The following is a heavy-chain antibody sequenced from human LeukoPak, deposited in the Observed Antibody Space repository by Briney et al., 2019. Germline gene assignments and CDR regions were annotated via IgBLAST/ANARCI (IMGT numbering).Heavy chain of an antibody. CDR2: IYHSGKT. CDR3: ARMRWYYDFWSGYLDGFNV. J-gene: IGHJ3*01. V-gene: IGHV4-38-2*01. Sequence: SETLSLTCAVSGDSMTSSHYWGWIRQPPGKGLEWIGSIYHSGKTYYNPSLKSGVTISVDTSKNQFSLKLTSVTAADTAVYYCARMRWYYDFWSGYLDGFNVWGQGTMVTVSS. D-gene: IGHD3-3*01. CDR1: GDSMTSSHY.